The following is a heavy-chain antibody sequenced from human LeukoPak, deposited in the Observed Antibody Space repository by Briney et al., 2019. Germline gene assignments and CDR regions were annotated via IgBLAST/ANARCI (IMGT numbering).Heavy chain of an antibody. CDR1: GFTFDDYA. D-gene: IGHD6-13*01. Sequence: GRSLRLSCAASGFTFDDYAMHWVRQAPGKGLEWVSGISWNSGSIGYADSVKGRFTISRDNAKNSLYLQMNSLRAEDTALYYCAKDIAGSSWGAFDYWGQGTLVTVSS. CDR3: AKDIAGSSWGAFDY. CDR2: ISWNSGSI. J-gene: IGHJ4*02. V-gene: IGHV3-9*01.